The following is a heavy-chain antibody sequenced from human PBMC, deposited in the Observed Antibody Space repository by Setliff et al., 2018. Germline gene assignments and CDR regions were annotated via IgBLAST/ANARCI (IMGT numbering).Heavy chain of an antibody. V-gene: IGHV4-61*08. CDR2: IYYSGST. Sequence: SETLSLTCTVSGGSISSGDYYWSWIRQPPGKGLEWIGYIYYSGSTNYNPSLKSRVTISVDTSKNQFSLKLTSVTAADTAVYYCARDRAAASSFDYWGQGTLVTVSS. CDR1: GGSISSGDYY. D-gene: IGHD6-13*01. CDR3: ARDRAAASSFDY. J-gene: IGHJ4*02.